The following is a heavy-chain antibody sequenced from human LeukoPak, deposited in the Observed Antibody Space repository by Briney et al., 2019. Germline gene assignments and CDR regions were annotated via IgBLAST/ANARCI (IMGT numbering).Heavy chain of an antibody. V-gene: IGHV4-30-4*01. CDR1: GGSISSGDYY. J-gene: IGHJ4*02. CDR3: ARVYSSSSWSPYDD. Sequence: SETLSLTCTVSGGSISSGDYYWSWVRQPPGKGLEWIGYIYYSGSTYYDPSLKSRVTISVDTSKNQFSLKLGSVTAADTAVYYCARVYSSSSWSPYDDWGQGTLVTVSS. CDR2: IYYSGST. D-gene: IGHD6-6*01.